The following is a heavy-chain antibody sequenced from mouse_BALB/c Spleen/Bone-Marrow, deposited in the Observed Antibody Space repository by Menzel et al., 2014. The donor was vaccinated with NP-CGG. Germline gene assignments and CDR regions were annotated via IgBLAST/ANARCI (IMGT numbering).Heavy chain of an antibody. Sequence: EVQVVESGAEIVKPGASVKSSCTTSGFNIXDSYIYWMKQRPEQGLEWIGRIDPANGNTKYDPKFQGKATITVDTSSATAYLQLSSLTSEDTAVYYCARNYGSSLDYWGQGTTLTVSS. D-gene: IGHD1-1*01. CDR1: GFNIXDSY. J-gene: IGHJ2*01. CDR2: IDPANGNT. CDR3: ARNYGSSLDY. V-gene: IGHV14-3*02.